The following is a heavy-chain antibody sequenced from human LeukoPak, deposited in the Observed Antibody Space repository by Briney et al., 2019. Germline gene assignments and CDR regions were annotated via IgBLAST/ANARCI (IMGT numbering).Heavy chain of an antibody. CDR3: ARDPPMANYYDSSGYPAKPYDAFDI. CDR1: GFTFDDYA. D-gene: IGHD3-22*01. CDR2: ISWNSGSI. Sequence: GGSLRLSCAASGFTFDDYAMHWVRQAPGKGLEWVSGISWNSGSIGYADSVKGRFTISRDNSKNTLYLQMNSLRSEDTAVYYCARDPPMANYYDSSGYPAKPYDAFDIWGQGTMVTVSS. J-gene: IGHJ3*02. V-gene: IGHV3-9*01.